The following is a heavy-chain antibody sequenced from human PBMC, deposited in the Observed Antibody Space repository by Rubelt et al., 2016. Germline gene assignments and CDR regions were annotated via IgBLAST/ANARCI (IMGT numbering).Heavy chain of an antibody. CDR3: AKAAHCSSTTCHVHGMDV. Sequence: VQLVESGGDLVQPGGSLRLSCAASGFTFRSYGMHWVRQAPGKGLEWVAIVWNDGSKKYYVDSMKGRFTISKDNAKNTLYRQMNSLRAEDTAVYYGAKAAHCSSTTCHVHGMDVWGQGTTVTVSS. CDR1: GFTFRSYG. J-gene: IGHJ6*02. D-gene: IGHD2-2*01. CDR2: VWNDGSKK. V-gene: IGHV3-33*06.